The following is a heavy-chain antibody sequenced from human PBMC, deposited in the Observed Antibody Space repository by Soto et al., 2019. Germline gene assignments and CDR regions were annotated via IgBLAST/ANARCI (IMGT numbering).Heavy chain of an antibody. D-gene: IGHD3-3*01. CDR3: ARGYYDFSSAFDY. CDR1: GFTFSSYA. Sequence: QVQLVESGGGVVQPGRSLRLSCAASGFTFSSYAMHWVRQAPGKGLEWVAVISYDGSNKYYADSVKGRFTISRDNSKNTLYVQLNSRRADDLAVYYCARGYYDFSSAFDYLGQGTLVPVSS. J-gene: IGHJ4*02. V-gene: IGHV3-30-3*01. CDR2: ISYDGSNK.